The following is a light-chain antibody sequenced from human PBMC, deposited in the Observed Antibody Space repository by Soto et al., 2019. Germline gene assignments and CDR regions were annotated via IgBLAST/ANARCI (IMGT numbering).Light chain of an antibody. CDR2: KAS. Sequence: DIQMTQSPSTLSASVGDRVTITCRASQSISSWLAWYQQKPGKAPKLLIYKASTLKSGVPSRFSGSGSGTDFTLTISRLEPEDFAVYYCQQYGSSPRTFGQGTKVDIK. CDR3: QQYGSSPRT. CDR1: QSISSW. J-gene: IGKJ1*01. V-gene: IGKV1-5*03.